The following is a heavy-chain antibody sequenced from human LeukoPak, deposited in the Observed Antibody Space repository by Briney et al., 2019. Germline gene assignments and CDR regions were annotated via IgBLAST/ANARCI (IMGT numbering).Heavy chain of an antibody. CDR3: ARFYSNSWYYFDY. CDR1: GFTFSDYY. Sequence: PGGSLRLSCAASGFTFSDYYMSWIRQAPGKGLEWVAFIRYDGSNKYYADSVKGRFTISRDNAKNSLYLQMNSLRAEDTAVYYCARFYSNSWYYFDYWGQGTLVTVSS. J-gene: IGHJ4*02. CDR2: IRYDGSNK. V-gene: IGHV3-30*02. D-gene: IGHD6-13*01.